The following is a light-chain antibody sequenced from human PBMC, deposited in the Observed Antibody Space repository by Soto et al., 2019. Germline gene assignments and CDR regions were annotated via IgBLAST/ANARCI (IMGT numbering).Light chain of an antibody. V-gene: IGLV2-8*01. CDR3: SSYSGTNYHYV. CDR1: SSDVGGYNY. J-gene: IGLJ1*01. CDR2: EVS. Sequence: QSVLTQPPSASGSFGQSVTIPCTGTSSDVGGYNYVSWYQQHPGKAPKLMIYEVSERPSGVPDRFSGSKSGNTASLTVFGLQADDEADYYCSSYSGTNYHYVFGTGTKVTVL.